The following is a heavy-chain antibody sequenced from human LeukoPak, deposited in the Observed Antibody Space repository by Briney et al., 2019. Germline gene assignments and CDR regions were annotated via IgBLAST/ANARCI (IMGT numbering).Heavy chain of an antibody. J-gene: IGHJ4*02. CDR1: GGSFSGYY. D-gene: IGHD2-15*01. Sequence: SETLSLTCAVYGGSFSGYYWSWIRQPPGKGLEWIGEINHSGSTNYNPSLKSRVTLSVDTSKNQFSLKLSSVTAADTAVYYCAKEPYCSGGSCYSGWFDYWGQGTLVTVSS. CDR2: INHSGST. CDR3: AKEPYCSGGSCYSGWFDY. V-gene: IGHV4-34*01.